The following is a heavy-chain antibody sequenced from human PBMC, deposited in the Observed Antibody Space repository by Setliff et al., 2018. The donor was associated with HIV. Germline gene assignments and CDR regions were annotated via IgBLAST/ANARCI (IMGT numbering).Heavy chain of an antibody. J-gene: IGHJ3*02. D-gene: IGHD6-19*01. Sequence: ASVKVSCKASGGTFSSYAISWVRQAPGQGLEWMGGIIPISGTVNYAQKFQGRVTMTEDTSTDTAYMELSSLRSDDTAVYYCSTRREWLVSQSAFDIWGQGTMVTVSS. CDR2: IIPISGTV. CDR1: GGTFSSYA. CDR3: STRREWLVSQSAFDI. V-gene: IGHV1-69*06.